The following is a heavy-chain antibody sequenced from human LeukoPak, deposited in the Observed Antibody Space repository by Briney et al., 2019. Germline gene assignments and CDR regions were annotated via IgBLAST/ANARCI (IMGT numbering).Heavy chain of an antibody. Sequence: PGGSLRLSCAASGFTFSSYAMHWVRQAPGKGLEWVAVISYDGSNKYYADSVKGRFTISRDNSKNTLYLQMNSLRAEDTAVYYCARGWLQFSAPDYWSQGTLVTVSS. CDR1: GFTFSSYA. J-gene: IGHJ4*02. CDR3: ARGWLQFSAPDY. CDR2: ISYDGSNK. V-gene: IGHV3-30*04. D-gene: IGHD5-24*01.